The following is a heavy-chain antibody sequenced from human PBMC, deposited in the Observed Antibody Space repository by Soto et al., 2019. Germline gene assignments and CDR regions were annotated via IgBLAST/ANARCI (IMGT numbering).Heavy chain of an antibody. CDR3: ARARRDCSSSSCYLYYFDY. D-gene: IGHD2-2*01. CDR2: ITSNGGST. V-gene: IGHV3-64*07. Sequence: EVQLVESGGGLVQPGGSLRLSCAASGFTFTTYGIHWVRQAPGKGLGFVSAITSNGGSTYYAVSVKGRFTISRDNSKNTVYLQMGSLSVEDMGVYYCARARRDCSSSSCYLYYFDYWGQGTLVTVSS. J-gene: IGHJ4*02. CDR1: GFTFTTYG.